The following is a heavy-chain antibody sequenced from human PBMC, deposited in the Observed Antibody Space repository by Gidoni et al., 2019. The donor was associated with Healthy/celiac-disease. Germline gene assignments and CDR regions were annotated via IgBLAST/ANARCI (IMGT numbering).Heavy chain of an antibody. CDR1: GFTLRSYA. Sequence: EVQLLESGGGLVQPGGSLRLSCAASGFTLRSYAMSWVRQAPGKGLEWVSAISGSGGSTYYADSVKGRFTISRDNSKNTLYLQMNSLRAEDTAVYYCAKDRSQWELPYFDYWGQGTLVTVSS. CDR2: ISGSGGST. V-gene: IGHV3-23*01. CDR3: AKDRSQWELPYFDY. D-gene: IGHD1-26*01. J-gene: IGHJ4*02.